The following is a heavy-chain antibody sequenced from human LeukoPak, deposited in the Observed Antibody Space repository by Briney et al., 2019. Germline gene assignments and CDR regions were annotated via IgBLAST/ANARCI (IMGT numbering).Heavy chain of an antibody. CDR2: ISYDGSNK. CDR1: GFTFSSYG. J-gene: IGHJ4*02. Sequence: GRSLRLSCAASGFTFSSYGMHWVRQAPGKGLEWVAVISYDGSNKYYADSVKGRFTISRDNSKNTLYPQMNSLRAEDTAVYYCAKDGYGDYRGEWDYWGQGTLVTASS. V-gene: IGHV3-30*18. D-gene: IGHD4-17*01. CDR3: AKDGYGDYRGEWDY.